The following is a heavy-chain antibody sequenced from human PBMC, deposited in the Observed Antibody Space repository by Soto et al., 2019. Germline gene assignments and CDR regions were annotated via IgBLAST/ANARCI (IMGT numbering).Heavy chain of an antibody. D-gene: IGHD3-10*01. V-gene: IGHV3-23*01. Sequence: ESLRLSSAACGVTGSSDAMGWGRQAPGKGLEWVSAISGSGGSTYYADSVKGRFTISRDNSKNTLYLQMNSLRAEDTAVYYCAKDQSGLPFDYWGQGTLVTVSS. CDR1: GVTGSSDA. J-gene: IGHJ4*02. CDR2: ISGSGGST. CDR3: AKDQSGLPFDY.